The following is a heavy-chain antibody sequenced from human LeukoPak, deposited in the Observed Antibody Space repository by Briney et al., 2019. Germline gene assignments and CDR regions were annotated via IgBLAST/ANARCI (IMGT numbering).Heavy chain of an antibody. CDR1: GGSISSGDYY. CDR2: IYYSGST. CDR3: TSCYTGNWFDP. J-gene: IGHJ5*02. Sequence: SQTLSLTCTVSGGSISSGDYYWSWIRQPPGKGLEWIGYIYYSGSTYYNPSLKSRVTISVDTSKNQFSLKLSSVTATDTAVYYCTSCYTGNWFDPWGQGTLVTVSS. V-gene: IGHV4-30-4*08. D-gene: IGHD2-2*02.